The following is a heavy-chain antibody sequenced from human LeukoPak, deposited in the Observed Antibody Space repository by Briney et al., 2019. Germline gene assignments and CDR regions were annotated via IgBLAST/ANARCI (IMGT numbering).Heavy chain of an antibody. CDR2: INSDGSTT. J-gene: IGHJ4*02. CDR3: AREWLTKLDY. D-gene: IGHD3-22*01. CDR1: GFTLSNYR. Sequence: GGSLRLSCAASGFTLSNYRMHWVRQAPGKGLVWVSRINSDGSTTNYADSVKGRFTISRDNAKNTLYLQMNSLRDEDTAVYYCAREWLTKLDYWGQGTLVTVSS. V-gene: IGHV3-74*01.